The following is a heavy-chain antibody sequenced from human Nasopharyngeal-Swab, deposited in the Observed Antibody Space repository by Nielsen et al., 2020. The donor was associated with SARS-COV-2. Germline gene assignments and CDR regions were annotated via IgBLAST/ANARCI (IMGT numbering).Heavy chain of an antibody. CDR3: APYGSGSYGVY. J-gene: IGHJ4*02. CDR2: IYYSGST. D-gene: IGHD3-10*01. Sequence: LRQPPGKGLEWIGSIYYSGSTYYNPSLKSRVTISVDTSKNQFSLKLSSVTAADTAVYYCAPYGSGSYGVYWGQGTLVTVSS. V-gene: IGHV4-39*01.